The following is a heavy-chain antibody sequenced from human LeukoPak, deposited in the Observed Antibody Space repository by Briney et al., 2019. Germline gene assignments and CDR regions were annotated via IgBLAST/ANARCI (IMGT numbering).Heavy chain of an antibody. CDR1: GFTFSSYG. J-gene: IGHJ6*02. Sequence: GGSLRLSCAAPGFTFSSYGMHWVRQAPGKGLEWVAVIWYDGSNKYYADSVKGRFTISRDNSKNTLYLQMNSLRAEDTAVYYCARQLQEDCSGGSCYPILYYYYGMDVWGQGTTVTVSS. D-gene: IGHD2-15*01. CDR3: ARQLQEDCSGGSCYPILYYYYGMDV. CDR2: IWYDGSNK. V-gene: IGHV3-33*01.